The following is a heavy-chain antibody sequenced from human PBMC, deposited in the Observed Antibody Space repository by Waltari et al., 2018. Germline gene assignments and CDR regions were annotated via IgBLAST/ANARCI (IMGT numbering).Heavy chain of an antibody. Sequence: EVQLVESGGGLVKPGGSLRLSCAASGFTFSSYSMKWVRQAPGKVLEWVSSISSSSSYIYYADSVKGRFTISRDNAKNSLYLQMNSLRAEDTAVYYCARDSGTDDAFDIWGQGTMVTVSS. D-gene: IGHD2-21*02. J-gene: IGHJ3*02. CDR3: ARDSGTDDAFDI. CDR1: GFTFSSYS. V-gene: IGHV3-21*01. CDR2: ISSSSSYI.